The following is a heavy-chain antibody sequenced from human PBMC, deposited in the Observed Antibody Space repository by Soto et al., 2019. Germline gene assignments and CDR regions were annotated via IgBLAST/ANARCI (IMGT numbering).Heavy chain of an antibody. J-gene: IGHJ4*02. D-gene: IGHD5-18*01. CDR3: ARGGIQLSYAFDY. Sequence: QVQLQESGPGLVKPSETLSLTCSVSGTSVSNYYWSWIRQPAGKGLAHIGRIYTNWSTSYNPSLKSRVTMSMDTSQTQFYLNLTSWTAADTAVYYCARGGIQLSYAFDYWGQGILVTVSS. CDR1: GTSVSNYY. V-gene: IGHV4-4*07. CDR2: IYTNWST.